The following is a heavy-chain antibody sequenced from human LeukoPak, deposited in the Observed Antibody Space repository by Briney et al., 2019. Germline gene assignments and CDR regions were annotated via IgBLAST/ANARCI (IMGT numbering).Heavy chain of an antibody. D-gene: IGHD3-3*01. J-gene: IGHJ4*02. CDR3: ARAYDFWSGYYTD. CDR2: IKQDGSEK. V-gene: IGHV3-7*01. Sequence: GGSLRLSCVASGFTFSNHWLTWVRQAPGKGLEWVANIKQDGSEKYYVDSVKGRFTISRDNAKNSLYLQMNSLRAEDTAVYYCARAYDFWSGYYTDWGQGTLVTVSS. CDR1: GFTFSNHW.